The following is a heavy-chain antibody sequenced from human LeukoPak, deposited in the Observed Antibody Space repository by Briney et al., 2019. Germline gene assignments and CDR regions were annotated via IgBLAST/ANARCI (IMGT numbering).Heavy chain of an antibody. D-gene: IGHD3-16*02. CDR2: IFHRGIP. CDR3: ARVMGASWFFYLDV. Sequence: SETLSLTCAVSDYSITNSWWSWVRQSPGMRLEWIGQIFHRGIPNYNPSLPSRVTLSIDKSNNQLSLKMISVTAADTAVYYCARVMGASWFFYLDVWGKGTTVTVSS. V-gene: IGHV4-4*02. J-gene: IGHJ6*03. CDR1: DYSITNSW.